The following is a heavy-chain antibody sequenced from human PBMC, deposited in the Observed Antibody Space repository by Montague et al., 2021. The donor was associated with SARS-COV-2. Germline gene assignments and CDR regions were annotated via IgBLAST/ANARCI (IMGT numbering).Heavy chain of an antibody. J-gene: IGHJ4*02. Sequence: TLSITCTVSGGSISKGSYYWTWIRQPAGAGLEWIGHIYTSGSTKYNPSLKSRVTVSVDTSHNQFSLKLSSVSAADTAVYYCARARGGEGIAVRTFDSWGQGTLRSVSS. CDR3: ARARGGEGIAVRTFDS. CDR2: IYTSGST. CDR1: GGSISKGSYY. V-gene: IGHV4-61*09. D-gene: IGHD6-19*01.